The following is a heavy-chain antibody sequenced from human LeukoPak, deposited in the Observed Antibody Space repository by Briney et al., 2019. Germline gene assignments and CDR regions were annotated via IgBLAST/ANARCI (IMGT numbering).Heavy chain of an antibody. V-gene: IGHV4-59*01. CDR2: IHYSGST. CDR1: DASISSYY. D-gene: IGHD3-22*01. CDR3: ARWGHFDTSGYFVVDC. Sequence: SETLSLTCTISDASISSYYWNWIRQSPGKGLEWIGHIHYSGSTHYNPSLQSRVSISIDTSKNHFSLKLRSVTAVDTAVYYCARWGHFDTSGYFVVDCWGQGTLVTVSS. J-gene: IGHJ4*02.